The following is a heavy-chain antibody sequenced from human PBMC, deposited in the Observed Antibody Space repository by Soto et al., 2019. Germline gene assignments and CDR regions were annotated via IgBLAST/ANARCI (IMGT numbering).Heavy chain of an antibody. CDR3: ARSQGGSSSLDIYYYYYYGMDV. CDR2: IIPIFGTA. Sequence: QVQLVQSGAEVKKPGSSVKVSCKAPGGTFSSYAISWVRQVPGQGLEWMGGIIPIFGTAKYAQKFQGRVTITADESTSTGYMELSSLRSEDTAVYYCARSQGGSSSLDIYYYYYYGMDVWGQGTTVTVSS. CDR1: GGTFSSYA. V-gene: IGHV1-69*01. J-gene: IGHJ6*02. D-gene: IGHD2-15*01.